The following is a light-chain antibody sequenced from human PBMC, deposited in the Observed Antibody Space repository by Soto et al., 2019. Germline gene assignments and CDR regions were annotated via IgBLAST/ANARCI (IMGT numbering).Light chain of an antibody. CDR2: GTS. CDR3: QQYGSSPKT. J-gene: IGKJ1*01. CDR1: QTVSSN. Sequence: EVVMSQSPATLSVSPGARATLTCRASQTVSSNLAWYQQKPGQSPRLLIYGTSTRATGVPARFSGSGSGTEFTLTISRLEPEDFAVYYCQQYGSSPKTFGQGTKVDIK. V-gene: IGKV3-15*01.